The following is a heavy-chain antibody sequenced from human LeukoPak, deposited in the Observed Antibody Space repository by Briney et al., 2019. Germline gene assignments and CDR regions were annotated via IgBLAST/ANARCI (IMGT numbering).Heavy chain of an antibody. CDR3: AGGKLFDFWSGYYPMHDS. D-gene: IGHD3-3*01. Sequence: SVNVSCNASAATFGNYAISWVRQAPGQGLEWMGGIIPIFGTLNYAQKFHGRVTITADESTSTVYMELSSLKSEDTAVYYCAGGKLFDFWSGYYPMHDSCGQATIVTVSS. J-gene: IGHJ4*02. V-gene: IGHV1-69*13. CDR1: AATFGNYA. CDR2: IIPIFGTL.